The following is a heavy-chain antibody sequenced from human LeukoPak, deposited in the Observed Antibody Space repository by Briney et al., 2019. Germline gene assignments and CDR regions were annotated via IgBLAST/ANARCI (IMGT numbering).Heavy chain of an antibody. CDR2: IDTAGNT. D-gene: IGHD3-16*01. Sequence: PGGSLRLSCAASGFTFSSYGMHWVRQATGKGLEWVSAIDTAGNTFYPGSVRGRFTISRENAKNSLYLQMNNVRAGDTAVYYCARTSKVTSVMDIWGQGTMVTVSS. CDR1: GFTFSSYG. V-gene: IGHV3-13*04. CDR3: ARTSKVTSVMDI. J-gene: IGHJ3*02.